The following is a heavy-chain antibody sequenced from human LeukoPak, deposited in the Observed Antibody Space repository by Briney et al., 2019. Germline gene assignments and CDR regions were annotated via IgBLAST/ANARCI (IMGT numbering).Heavy chain of an antibody. J-gene: IGHJ5*02. D-gene: IGHD6-6*01. CDR3: ARLGPSCWYGRSSGYWFDP. CDR2: IYPGDSDT. CDR1: GYTFTDFW. Sequence: GESLKISCKGSGYTFTDFWIGWVRQMPGKGLEWMGIIYPGDSDTRYSPSFQGQVTISADKSITTAYLHWSSLKASDTAIYYCARLGPSCWYGRSSGYWFDPWGQGTLVSVSS. V-gene: IGHV5-51*01.